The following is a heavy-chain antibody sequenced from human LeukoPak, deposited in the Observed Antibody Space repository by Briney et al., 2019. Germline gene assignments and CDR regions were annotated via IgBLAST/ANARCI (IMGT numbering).Heavy chain of an antibody. J-gene: IGHJ3*02. CDR2: IYYSGST. V-gene: IGHV4-59*01. D-gene: IGHD3-10*01. CDR3: ARAGEDAFDI. CDR1: GGSISSYY. Sequence: SETLSLTCTVSGGSISSYYWSWIRQPPGKGLEWIGYIYYSGSTNYNPSLKSRATIPVDTSKNQFSLKLSSVTAADTAVYYCARAGEDAFDIWGQGTMVTVSS.